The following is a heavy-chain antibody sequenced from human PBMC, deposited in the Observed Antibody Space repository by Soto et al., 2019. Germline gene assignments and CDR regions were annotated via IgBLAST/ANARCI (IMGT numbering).Heavy chain of an antibody. Sequence: QVHLLQSGAEVEKPGASVKVSCKASGYTFVSYGITWVRQAPGQGLEWMGWISTYNGNTHYGEKVQGRVIMTADTSTSTVYLEFSSLISHDTAVYYCARDLALFGVVPSWFDYWGQGSLVIVSS. J-gene: IGHJ5*01. V-gene: IGHV1-18*04. CDR3: ARDLALFGVVPSWFDY. D-gene: IGHD3-3*01. CDR2: ISTYNGNT. CDR1: GYTFVSYG.